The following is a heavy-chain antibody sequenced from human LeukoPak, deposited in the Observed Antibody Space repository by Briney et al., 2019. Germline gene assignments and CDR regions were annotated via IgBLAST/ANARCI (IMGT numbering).Heavy chain of an antibody. J-gene: IGHJ4*02. Sequence: GGSLRLSCAASGFTFSGSGMHWVRQAPGKGLEWVTFIRYDGSNKYYTDSVKGRFTISRDNAKNSLYLQMNSLRAEDTAVYYCALAAAGTLDYWGQGTLVTVSS. CDR2: IRYDGSNK. D-gene: IGHD6-13*01. CDR1: GFTFSGSG. V-gene: IGHV3-30*02. CDR3: ALAAAGTLDY.